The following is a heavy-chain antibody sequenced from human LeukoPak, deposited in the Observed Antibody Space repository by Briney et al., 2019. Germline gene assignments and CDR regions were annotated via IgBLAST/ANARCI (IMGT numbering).Heavy chain of an antibody. CDR3: TRNGYGSY. D-gene: IGHD5-12*01. CDR1: GFTFSSYW. Sequence: GGSLRLSCAASGFTFSSYWMSWVRQAPGKGLEWVAIIKLDGSDDIYVDSVKGRFTISRDNAKNSLYLQMNSLRVEDTAVYYCTRNGYGSYWGQGTLVTVSS. CDR2: IKLDGSDD. J-gene: IGHJ4*02. V-gene: IGHV3-7*04.